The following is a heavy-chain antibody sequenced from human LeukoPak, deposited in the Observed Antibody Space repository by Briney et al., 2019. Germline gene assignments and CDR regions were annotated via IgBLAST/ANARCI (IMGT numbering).Heavy chain of an antibody. CDR2: ISAYNGNT. CDR3: ARGPTRGYYDSSGYCDY. V-gene: IGHV1-18*01. J-gene: IGHJ4*02. D-gene: IGHD3-22*01. CDR1: GYTFTSYG. Sequence: ASVKVSCKASGYTFTSYGISWVRQAPGQGLEWMGWISAYNGNTNYAQKLQGRVTITRNTSISTAYMELSSLRSEDTAVYYCARGPTRGYYDSSGYCDYWGQGTLVTVSS.